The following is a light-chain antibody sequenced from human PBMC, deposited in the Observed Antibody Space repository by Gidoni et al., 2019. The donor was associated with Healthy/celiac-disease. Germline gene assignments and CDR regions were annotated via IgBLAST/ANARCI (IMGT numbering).Light chain of an antibody. V-gene: IGLV2-14*01. J-gene: IGLJ2*01. CDR1: SSDVGGYNY. CDR3: SSYTV. CDR2: EVS. Sequence: QSALTQPASVSGSPGQSITISCTGTSSDVGGYNYVSWYQQHPGKAPKLRIYEVSNRPSGVSNRFSGSKSGTSASLTISGLQAEDEADYYCSSYTVFGGGTKLTVL.